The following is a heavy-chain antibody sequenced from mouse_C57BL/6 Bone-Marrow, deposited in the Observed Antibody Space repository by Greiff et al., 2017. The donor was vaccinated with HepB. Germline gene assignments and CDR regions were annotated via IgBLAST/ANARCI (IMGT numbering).Heavy chain of an antibody. CDR1: GYTFTSYG. D-gene: IGHD5-1*01. Sequence: QVQLQQSGAELARPGASVKLSCKASGYTFTSYGISWVKQSTGQGLEWIGEIYPRSGNTYYNEKFKGKATLTADKSSSTAYMELRSLTSEDSAVYFCARYLPIPYYFDYWGQGTTLTVSS. V-gene: IGHV1-81*01. CDR3: ARYLPIPYYFDY. J-gene: IGHJ2*01. CDR2: IYPRSGNT.